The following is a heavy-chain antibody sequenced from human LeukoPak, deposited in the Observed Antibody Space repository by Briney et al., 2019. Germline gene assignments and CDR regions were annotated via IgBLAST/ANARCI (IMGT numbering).Heavy chain of an antibody. Sequence: GGSLRLSCAASGFTFSSYAMSWVRQAPGKGLEWVSAISGSGGSTYYADSVQGRFTISRDNSKNTLYLQMNSLRAEDTAVYYCAKGTGVLRFLERDYWGQGTLVTVSS. D-gene: IGHD3-3*01. CDR3: AKGTGVLRFLERDY. V-gene: IGHV3-23*01. CDR2: ISGSGGST. J-gene: IGHJ4*02. CDR1: GFTFSSYA.